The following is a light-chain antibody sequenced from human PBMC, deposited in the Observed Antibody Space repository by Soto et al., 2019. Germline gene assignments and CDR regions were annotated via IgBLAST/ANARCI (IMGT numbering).Light chain of an antibody. V-gene: IGLV2-14*01. CDR2: EVS. J-gene: IGLJ1*01. CDR3: SSYTDNRPYV. CDR1: SSDVGGYNY. Sequence: QSVLTQPASVSASPGQSITISCTGTSSDVGGYNYVSWYQQHPGKAPKLIIYEVSYRPSGISDRFSGSKSGNTASLIISGLQAEDEADYYCSSYTDNRPYVFGTGTKLTVL.